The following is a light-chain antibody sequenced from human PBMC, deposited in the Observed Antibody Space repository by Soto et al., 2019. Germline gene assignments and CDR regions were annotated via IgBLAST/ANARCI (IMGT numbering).Light chain of an antibody. CDR3: QQYDDLPPT. J-gene: IGKJ3*01. V-gene: IGKV1-33*01. CDR2: DAS. Sequence: DIQMTQSPSSLSASVGDRVTITCQASQHISTYLNWFQQKPGKAPELLIYDASNLVPGVPSRFSGSGSGTDFTFTISSLHAEDSATYYYQQYDDLPPTFGPGTKVDIK. CDR1: QHISTY.